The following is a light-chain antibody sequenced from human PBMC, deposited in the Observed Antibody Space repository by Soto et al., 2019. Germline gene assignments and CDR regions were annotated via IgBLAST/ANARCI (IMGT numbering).Light chain of an antibody. CDR2: GAS. J-gene: IGKJ1*01. CDR1: QSASSSY. V-gene: IGKV3-20*01. CDR3: QQYGSSRT. Sequence: EIVMTQSPATLSVSPGERATLSCRASQSASSSYLAWYQQKPGQAPRLLIYGASSRATGIPDRFSGSGSGTDFTLTISRLEPEDFAVYYCQQYGSSRTFGQGTKVEIK.